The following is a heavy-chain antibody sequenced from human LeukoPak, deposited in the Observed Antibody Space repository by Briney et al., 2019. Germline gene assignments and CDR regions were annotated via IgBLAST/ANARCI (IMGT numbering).Heavy chain of an antibody. CDR2: IYYSGST. J-gene: IGHJ4*02. V-gene: IGHV4-59*08. CDR1: GGSISSYY. Sequence: SETLSLTCTVSGGSISSYYWSWIRQPPGKGLEWIGYIYYSGSTNYNPSLKSRVTISVDTSKNQFSLKLSSVTAADTAVYYCAKLYYDSTLAPFDYWGQGTLVTVSS. D-gene: IGHD3-22*01. CDR3: AKLYYDSTLAPFDY.